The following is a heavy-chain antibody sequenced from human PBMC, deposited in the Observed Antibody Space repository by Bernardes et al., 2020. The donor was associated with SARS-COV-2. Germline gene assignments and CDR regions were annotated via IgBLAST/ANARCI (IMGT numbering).Heavy chain of an antibody. CDR2: IIPIFGTA. CDR3: ARGGKRTVGILDYYGMDV. Sequence: SVKVSCKASGSTFTFSNYAINWVRQAPGQGLEWMGGIIPIFGTANSAQKFQGRVTITADKSTSTAYMELTSLRSDDTAVYYCARGGKRTVGILDYYGMDVWGQATPVTV. CDR1: GSTFTFSNYA. D-gene: IGHD2-21*01. V-gene: IGHV1-69*06. J-gene: IGHJ6*02.